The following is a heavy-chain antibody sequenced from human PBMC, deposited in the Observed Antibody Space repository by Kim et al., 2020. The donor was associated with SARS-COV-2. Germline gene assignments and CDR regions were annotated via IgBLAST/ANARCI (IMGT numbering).Heavy chain of an antibody. CDR2: ISPTGGLI. CDR3: SRGIRLSVTPASSVSTATGCDW. V-gene: IGHV3-48*03. Sequence: GGSLRLSCAASGFSFSNYEMHWVRQAPGKGLEWLSYISPTGGLIYYADSVKGRLTVSRDNAKNSMYLEMSSLRAEDTAIYYCSRGIRLSVTPASSVSTATGCDWGGQGTLVTVPS. CDR1: GFSFSNYE. D-gene: IGHD2-21*02. J-gene: IGHJ4*02.